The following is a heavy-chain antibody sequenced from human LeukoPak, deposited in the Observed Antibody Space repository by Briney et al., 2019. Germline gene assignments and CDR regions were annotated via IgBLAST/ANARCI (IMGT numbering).Heavy chain of an antibody. V-gene: IGHV3-15*01. CDR3: TTDQVGSSWPYYFDY. Sequence: GGSLRLSCAASGFTFSNAWMSWVRQAPGKGLEWVGRIRSKTDGGTTDYAAPVKGRFTISRDDSKNTLYLQTNSLKTEDTAVYYCTTDQVGSSWPYYFDYWGQGTLVTVPS. J-gene: IGHJ4*02. D-gene: IGHD6-13*01. CDR2: IRSKTDGGTT. CDR1: GFTFSNAW.